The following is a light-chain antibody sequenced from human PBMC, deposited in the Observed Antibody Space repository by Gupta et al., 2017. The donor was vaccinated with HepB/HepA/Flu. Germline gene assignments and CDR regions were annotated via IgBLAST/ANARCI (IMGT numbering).Light chain of an antibody. CDR2: SSS. CDR1: HSVSSN. V-gene: IGKV3-15*01. CDR3: QQYNNWPTCS. J-gene: IGKJ2*04. Sequence: ELVMTQSPATLSVSPGERATLSCRAGHSVSSNLAWDQQKPGQAPRLLIYSSSTRATGIPARFRGSGSGTEFTLTLSSMQSEDFAVYYCQQYNNWPTCSFGQGTKLEIK.